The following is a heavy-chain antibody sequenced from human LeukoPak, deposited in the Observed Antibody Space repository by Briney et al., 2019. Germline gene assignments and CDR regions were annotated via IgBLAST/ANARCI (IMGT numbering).Heavy chain of an antibody. J-gene: IGHJ3*02. CDR1: GFTFSNAW. V-gene: IGHV3-30-3*01. CDR3: AREAIVGATTDAFDI. CDR2: ISYDGSNK. Sequence: GGSLRLSCAASGFTFSNAWMSWVRQAPGKGLEWVAVISYDGSNKYYADSVKGRFTISRDNAKNTLYLQMNSLRAEDTAVYYCAREAIVGATTDAFDIWGQGTMVTVSS. D-gene: IGHD1-26*01.